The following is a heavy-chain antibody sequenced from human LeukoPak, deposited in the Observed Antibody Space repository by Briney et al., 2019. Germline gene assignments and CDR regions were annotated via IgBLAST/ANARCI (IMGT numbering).Heavy chain of an antibody. D-gene: IGHD2-15*01. Sequence: ASVKVSCKASGGTFSSYAISWVRQAPGQGLEWMGRIIPILGIANYAQKFQGRVTITADKSTSTAYMELSSLRSEDTAVYYCARVGRYCSGGSCYFVWFDPWGQGTLVTVSS. CDR2: IIPILGIA. V-gene: IGHV1-69*04. CDR3: ARVGRYCSGGSCYFVWFDP. CDR1: GGTFSSYA. J-gene: IGHJ5*02.